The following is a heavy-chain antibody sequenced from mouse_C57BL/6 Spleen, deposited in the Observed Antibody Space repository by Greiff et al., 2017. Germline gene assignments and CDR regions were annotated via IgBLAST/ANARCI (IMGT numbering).Heavy chain of an antibody. J-gene: IGHJ2*01. CDR3: ARSGYGYGD. CDR2: IYPSDSET. CDR1: GYTFTSYW. V-gene: IGHV1-61*01. D-gene: IGHD2-2*01. Sequence: VQLQQPGAELVRPGSSVKLSCKASGYTFTSYWMDWVKQRPGQGLEWIGNIYPSDSETHYNQKFKDKATLTVDKSSSTAYMQLSSLTSEDSAVYYCARSGYGYGDWGQGTTLTVSS.